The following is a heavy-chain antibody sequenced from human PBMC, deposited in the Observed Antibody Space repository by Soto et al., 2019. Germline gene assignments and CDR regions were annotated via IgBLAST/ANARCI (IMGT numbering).Heavy chain of an antibody. V-gene: IGHV1-69*01. Sequence: QVQLVQSGAEVKKPGSSVKGSCKASGGTFSSYAISWVRQAPGQGLEWMGGFIPMFNRPHSARKFQGRVTITADESTSTAYMELSSLRSEDTAVYYCARGQFHHVSNYYYALDVWGQGTTVTVSS. CDR2: FIPMFNRP. CDR1: GGTFSSYA. J-gene: IGHJ6*02. CDR3: ARGQFHHVSNYYYALDV.